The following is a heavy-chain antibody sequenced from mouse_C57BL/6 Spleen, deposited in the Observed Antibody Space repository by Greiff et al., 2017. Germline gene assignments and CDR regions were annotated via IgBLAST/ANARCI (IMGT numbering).Heavy chain of an antibody. D-gene: IGHD1-1*01. CDR3: ARMRPTVVAKNWYFDV. CDR1: GFSLSTFGMG. J-gene: IGHJ1*03. V-gene: IGHV8-8*01. CDR2: IWWDDDK. Sequence: QVTLKESGPGILQPSQTLSLTCSFSGFSLSTFGMGVGWIRQPSGKGLEWLAHIWWDDDKYYNPALKSRLTISKDTSKNQVFLKIANVDTADTATYYCARMRPTVVAKNWYFDVWGTGTTVTVSS.